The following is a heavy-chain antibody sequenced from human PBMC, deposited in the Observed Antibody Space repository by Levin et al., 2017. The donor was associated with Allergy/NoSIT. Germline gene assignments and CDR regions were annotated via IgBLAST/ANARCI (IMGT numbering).Heavy chain of an antibody. CDR3: AKEMTTVIPAFDY. Sequence: LSLTCAASGFTFSNYAMSWVRQAPGKGLEWVSAITNSGRTYYADSVKGRFTVSRDNSKNTLYLQMNSLRADDTAVYYCAKEMTTVIPAFDYWGQGTLVTVSS. CDR1: GFTFSNYA. V-gene: IGHV3-23*01. J-gene: IGHJ4*02. CDR2: ITNSGRT. D-gene: IGHD4-17*01.